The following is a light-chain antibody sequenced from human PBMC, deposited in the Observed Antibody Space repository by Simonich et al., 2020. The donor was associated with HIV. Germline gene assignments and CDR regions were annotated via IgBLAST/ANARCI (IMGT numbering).Light chain of an antibody. CDR1: PSVSSN. CDR3: QQYYSTPMYI. Sequence: EIVMTQSPATLSVSPGERATLSCRASPSVSSNLAWYQQKPGQAPRLLIYGASTRATGIPARFSGSGSGTEFTLTISSLQSEDFAVYYCQQYYSTPMYIFGQGTKLEIK. J-gene: IGKJ2*01. CDR2: GAS. V-gene: IGKV3-15*01.